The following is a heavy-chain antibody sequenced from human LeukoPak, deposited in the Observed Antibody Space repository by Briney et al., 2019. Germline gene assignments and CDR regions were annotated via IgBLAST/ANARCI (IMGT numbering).Heavy chain of an antibody. CDR3: VRGRTQRSMDV. CDR2: IKEDGSEK. Sequence: GGSLRLSSAASGFTFSGYWMRWVRQAPGKGLEWVANIKEDGSEKHYLDSVKGRFTISRDNAKNSLYLQMDSLRAEDTAVYHCVRGRTQRSMDVWGQGTTVSVSS. J-gene: IGHJ6*02. D-gene: IGHD3/OR15-3a*01. V-gene: IGHV3-7*01. CDR1: GFTFSGYW.